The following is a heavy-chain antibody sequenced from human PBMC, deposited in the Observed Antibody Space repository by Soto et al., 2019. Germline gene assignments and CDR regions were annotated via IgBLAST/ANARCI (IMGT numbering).Heavy chain of an antibody. CDR3: AKEAWRNYDSSVDY. V-gene: IGHV3-30*18. Sequence: GGSLRLSCAASGFTFSSYGMHWVRQAPGKGLEWVAVISYDGSNKYYADSVKGRFTISRDNSKNTLYLQMNSLRAEDTAVYYCAKEAWRNYDSSVDYWGQGTLVTAPQ. D-gene: IGHD3-22*01. CDR2: ISYDGSNK. J-gene: IGHJ4*02. CDR1: GFTFSSYG.